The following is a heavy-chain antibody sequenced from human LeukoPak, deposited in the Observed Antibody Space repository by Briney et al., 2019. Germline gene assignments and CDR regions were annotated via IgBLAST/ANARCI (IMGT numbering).Heavy chain of an antibody. D-gene: IGHD1-26*01. V-gene: IGHV3-7*03. CDR2: IKQDGGEK. Sequence: GGSLRLPCTASGFTFSSYWMSWVREAPGKGLEWVANIKQDGGEKYYVDSVKGRFTISRDNAENSLYLQMNSLRVEDTAVYYCARDKIVGATNFDYWGQGTLVTVSS. CDR1: GFTFSSYW. CDR3: ARDKIVGATNFDY. J-gene: IGHJ4*02.